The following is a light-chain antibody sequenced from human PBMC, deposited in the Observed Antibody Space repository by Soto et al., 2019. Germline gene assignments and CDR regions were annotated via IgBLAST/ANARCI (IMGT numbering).Light chain of an antibody. V-gene: IGLV2-8*01. J-gene: IGLJ1*01. CDR1: SNDVGGYNY. CDR2: EVS. Sequence: QSVLTQPPSASGSPGQSVTISCTGTSNDVGGYNYVSWYQQHPGKAPRFLIYEVSKRPSGVPDRFSGSKSGNTASLTVSGLQTDDAADYYCSSFAGTSDFVYVFGTGTKVTVL. CDR3: SSFAGTSDFVYV.